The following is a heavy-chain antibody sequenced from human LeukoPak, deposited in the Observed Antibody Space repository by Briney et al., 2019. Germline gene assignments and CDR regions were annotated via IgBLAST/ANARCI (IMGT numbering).Heavy chain of an antibody. CDR2: IIPIFGTA. D-gene: IGHD1-26*01. CDR3: ARVPYSGSYGHFDY. V-gene: IGHV1-69*13. J-gene: IGHJ4*02. Sequence: ASVKVSCKASGYTFTSYGISWVRQAPGQGLEWMGGIIPIFGTANYAQKFQGRVTITADESTSTAYMELSSLRSEDTAVYYCARVPYSGSYGHFDYWGQGTLVTVSS. CDR1: GYTFTSYG.